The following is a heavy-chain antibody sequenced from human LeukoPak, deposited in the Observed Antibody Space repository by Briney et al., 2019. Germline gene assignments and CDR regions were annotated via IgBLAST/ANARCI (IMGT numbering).Heavy chain of an antibody. CDR2: INPSGGST. J-gene: IGHJ5*02. D-gene: IGHD2-15*01. CDR3: ASSYCSGGSCYGDNWFDP. Sequence: ASVKVSCKASGYTFTSYYMHWVRQAPGQGLEWMGIINPSGGSTSYAQKFQGRVTMTRDTSTSTVYMELSSLRSEDTAVYYCASSYCSGGSCYGDNWFDPWGQGTLVTVSS. V-gene: IGHV1-46*01. CDR1: GYTFTSYY.